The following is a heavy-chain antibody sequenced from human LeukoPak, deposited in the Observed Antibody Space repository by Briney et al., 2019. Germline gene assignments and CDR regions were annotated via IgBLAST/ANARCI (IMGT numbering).Heavy chain of an antibody. J-gene: IGHJ6*02. Sequence: SGPALVKPTQTLTLTCTFSGFSLSSDGMCVTWIRQPPGKALEWLARIDWDDNKDYSTSLKTRLTISKGASKNQVVLTMTNMDPVDTGTYYCARQRLFFGVVSYYYGMDVWGQGTTVTVS. V-gene: IGHV2-70*11. D-gene: IGHD3-3*01. CDR2: IDWDDNK. CDR3: ARQRLFFGVVSYYYGMDV. CDR1: GFSLSSDGMC.